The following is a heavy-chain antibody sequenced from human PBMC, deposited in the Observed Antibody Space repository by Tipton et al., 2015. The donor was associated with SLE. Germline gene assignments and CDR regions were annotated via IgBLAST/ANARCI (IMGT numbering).Heavy chain of an antibody. CDR1: GGSFSGYY. CDR3: ARGLIVVVPAAMYYYYGMDV. J-gene: IGHJ6*02. Sequence: LRLSCAVYGGSFSGYYWSWIRQPPGKGLEWIGEINHSGSTNYNPSLKSRVTISVDTSKNQFSLKLGSVTAADTAVYYCARGLIVVVPAAMYYYYGMDVWGQGTTVTVSS. D-gene: IGHD2-2*01. V-gene: IGHV4-34*01. CDR2: INHSGST.